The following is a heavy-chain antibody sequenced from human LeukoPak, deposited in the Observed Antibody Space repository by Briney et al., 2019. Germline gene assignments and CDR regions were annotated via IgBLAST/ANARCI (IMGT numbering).Heavy chain of an antibody. V-gene: IGHV1-69*06. D-gene: IGHD6-6*01. CDR1: GGTFSSYA. CDR2: IIPIFGTA. CDR3: AGGRYSSSFQYYFDY. J-gene: IGHJ4*02. Sequence: ASVKVSCKASGGTFSSYAISWVRQAPGQGLEWMGGIIPIFGTANYAQKFQGRVTITADKSTSTAYMELSSLRSEDTAVYYCAGGRYSSSFQYYFDYWGQGTLVTVSS.